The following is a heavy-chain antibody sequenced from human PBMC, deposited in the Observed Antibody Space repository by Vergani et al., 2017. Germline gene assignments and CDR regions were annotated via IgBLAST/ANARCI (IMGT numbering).Heavy chain of an antibody. Sequence: QVPLVQSGAEEETPGASEEVSCKASGYTFTSYGISWVRQAPGQGLEWMGWIRAYNGNTNYAQKLQGRVTMTTDTSTSTAYMELGSLRSDGTAVYYCAGVQEQWLSPEAFDIWGQGTMVTVSS. V-gene: IGHV1-18*04. J-gene: IGHJ3*02. CDR3: AGVQEQWLSPEAFDI. CDR1: GYTFTSYG. D-gene: IGHD6-19*01. CDR2: IRAYNGNT.